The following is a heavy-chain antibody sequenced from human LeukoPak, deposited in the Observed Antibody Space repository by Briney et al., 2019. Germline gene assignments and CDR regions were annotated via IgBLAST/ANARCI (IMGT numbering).Heavy chain of an antibody. D-gene: IGHD6-19*01. CDR3: ARDRGGSGWYPNWFDP. CDR1: GFTFSSYS. J-gene: IGHJ5*02. Sequence: GGSLRLSCAASGFTFSSYSMNWVRQAPGKGLEWVSYISSSSSTIYYADSVKGRFTISRDNAKNSLYLQMNSLRAEDTAVYYCARDRGGSGWYPNWFDPWGQGTLVTVSS. CDR2: ISSSSSTI. V-gene: IGHV3-48*01.